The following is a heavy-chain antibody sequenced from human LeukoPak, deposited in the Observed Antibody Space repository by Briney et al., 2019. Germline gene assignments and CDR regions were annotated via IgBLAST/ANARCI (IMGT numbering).Heavy chain of an antibody. Sequence: PGGSLRLSCAASGFTFSSYSMSWVRQSPGKGLEGVSSMSDDSNYIYYADSVKGRFTISRDNAKNALYLEMNSLRVEDTAVYSCPNHFACGNINCPPFVSWGQGTLVTVSS. CDR2: MSDDSNYI. J-gene: IGHJ4*02. CDR1: GFTFSSYS. V-gene: IGHV3-21*01. D-gene: IGHD2-21*01. CDR3: PNHFACGNINCPPFVS.